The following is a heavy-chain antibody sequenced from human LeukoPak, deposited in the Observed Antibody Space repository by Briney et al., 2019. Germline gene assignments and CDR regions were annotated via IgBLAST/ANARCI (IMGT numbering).Heavy chain of an antibody. V-gene: IGHV3-23*01. CDR2: ISGSGGST. J-gene: IGHJ4*02. D-gene: IGHD3-22*01. CDR3: AKVGDYYDSSGYYSPR. CDR1: GFTFSSYA. Sequence: GGSLRLCCAASGFTFSSYAMGSVRQTPGKGLEWDSAISGSGGSTYEADSVTGRFTISRDNPKNPLYLQMNSLRADDTGVYYCAKVGDYYDSSGYYSPRWGQGTLVTVSS.